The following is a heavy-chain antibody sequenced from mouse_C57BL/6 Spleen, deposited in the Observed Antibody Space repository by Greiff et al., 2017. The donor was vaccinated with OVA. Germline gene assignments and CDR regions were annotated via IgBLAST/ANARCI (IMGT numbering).Heavy chain of an antibody. D-gene: IGHD1-1*01. CDR1: GYTFTSYW. Sequence: QVQLQQPGAELVRPGSSVKLSCKASGYTFTSYWMHWVKQRPIQGLEWIGNIDPSDSETHYNQKFKDKATLTVDKSSSTAYMQLSSLTSEDSAVYYCARAHITTVGATRYFDVWGTGTTVTVSS. CDR3: ARAHITTVGATRYFDV. J-gene: IGHJ1*03. CDR2: IDPSDSET. V-gene: IGHV1-52*01.